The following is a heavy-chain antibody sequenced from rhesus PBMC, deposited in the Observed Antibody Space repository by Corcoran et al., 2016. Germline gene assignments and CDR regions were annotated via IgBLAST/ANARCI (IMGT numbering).Heavy chain of an antibody. Sequence: QVQLQESGPGLVKPSETLSLTCAVSGYSISSGYYWSWIRQPPGKGLAWIGYITYRGSTSDNPSLKSRVTISRDTSKNQLYLKLSSGTAADTAVYYCARWVHWSDYYTETWYFDIWGPGTPITISS. J-gene: IGHJ2*01. CDR3: ARWVHWSDYYTETWYFDI. CDR1: GYSISSGYY. D-gene: IGHD3-22*01. CDR2: ITYRGST. V-gene: IGHV4-122*02.